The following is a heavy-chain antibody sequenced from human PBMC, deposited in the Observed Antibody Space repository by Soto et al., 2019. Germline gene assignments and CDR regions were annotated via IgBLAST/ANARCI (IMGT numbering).Heavy chain of an antibody. CDR1: GGTFSSYA. Sequence: ASVKVSCKASGGTFSSYAISWVRQAPGQGLEWMGGIIPIFGTANYAQKFQGRVTITADESTSTAYMELSSLRSEDTAVYYCARDLRGYSYGHPFDYWGQGTLVTVSS. CDR2: IIPIFGTA. J-gene: IGHJ4*02. CDR3: ARDLRGYSYGHPFDY. D-gene: IGHD5-18*01. V-gene: IGHV1-69*13.